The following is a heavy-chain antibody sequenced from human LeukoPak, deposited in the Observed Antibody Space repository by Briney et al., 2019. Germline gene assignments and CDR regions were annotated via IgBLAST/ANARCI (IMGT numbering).Heavy chain of an antibody. CDR2: INPNSGGT. CDR1: GYTFTGYY. D-gene: IGHD3-10*01. CDR3: ARIPEGRSGELFPFDY. Sequence: GASVKVSCKASGYTFTGYYMHWVRQAPGQGLEWMGWINPNSGGTNYAQKFQGRVTMTRDTSISTAYMELSRLRSDDTAVYYCARIPEGRSGELFPFDYWGQGTLVTVSS. V-gene: IGHV1-2*02. J-gene: IGHJ4*02.